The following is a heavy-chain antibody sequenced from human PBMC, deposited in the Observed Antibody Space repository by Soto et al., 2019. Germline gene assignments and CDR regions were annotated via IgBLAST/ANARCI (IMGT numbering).Heavy chain of an antibody. V-gene: IGHV3-11*01. CDR2: ISSSGSTI. CDR3: ARVGVARDGFDI. Sequence: GGSPGLSCAAHGYTFSDYYISCVRQAPGKGLEWVSYISSSGSTIYYADSVKGRFTISRDNAKNSLYLQMNSLRVEDTAVYYCARVGVARDGFDIWGKGTMVTVSS. J-gene: IGHJ3*02. D-gene: IGHD3-3*01. CDR1: GYTFSDYY.